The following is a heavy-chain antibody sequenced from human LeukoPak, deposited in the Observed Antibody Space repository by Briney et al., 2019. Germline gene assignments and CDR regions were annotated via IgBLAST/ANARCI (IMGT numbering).Heavy chain of an antibody. Sequence: ASVKVSCKASGYTFTGYYIHWVRQAPGQGLEWMGWINPNSGGANYAQNFQGRVTLTRDTSISTAYMELSRLTSDDTAVYYCARDVMWANFDYWGQGTLVIVSS. D-gene: IGHD1-26*01. J-gene: IGHJ4*02. V-gene: IGHV1-2*02. CDR3: ARDVMWANFDY. CDR1: GYTFTGYY. CDR2: INPNSGGA.